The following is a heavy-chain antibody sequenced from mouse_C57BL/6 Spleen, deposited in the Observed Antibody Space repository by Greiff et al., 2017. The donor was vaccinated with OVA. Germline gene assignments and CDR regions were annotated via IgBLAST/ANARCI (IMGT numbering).Heavy chain of an antibody. Sequence: VQLQQSGAELARPGASVKLSCKASGYTFTSYGISWVKQRTGQGLEWIGEIYPRSGNTYYNEKFKGKATLTADKSSSTAYMELRSLTSEDSAVYFCARSRTTTVVAPYYFDYWGQGTTLTVSS. V-gene: IGHV1-81*01. CDR1: GYTFTSYG. CDR2: IYPRSGNT. J-gene: IGHJ2*01. D-gene: IGHD1-1*01. CDR3: ARSRTTTVVAPYYFDY.